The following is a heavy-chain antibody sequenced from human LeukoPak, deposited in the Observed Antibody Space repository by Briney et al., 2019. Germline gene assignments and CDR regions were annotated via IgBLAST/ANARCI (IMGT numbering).Heavy chain of an antibody. V-gene: IGHV1-3*01. CDR2: INGGNGNT. D-gene: IGHD3-22*01. CDR1: GYTFASYG. CDR3: ARVPLHDDSGHYYPH. Sequence: ASVKVSCKTSGYTFASYGMHWVRQAPGQSLEWMGWINGGNGNTKYSEKFQGRVTIIRDTSASTAYMELSSLRSEDTAVYYCARVPLHDDSGHYYPHWGQGTLVTVSS. J-gene: IGHJ1*01.